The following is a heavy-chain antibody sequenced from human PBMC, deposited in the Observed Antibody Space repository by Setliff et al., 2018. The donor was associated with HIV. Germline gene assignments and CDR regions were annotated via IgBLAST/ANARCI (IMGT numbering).Heavy chain of an antibody. J-gene: IGHJ3*01. CDR3: AREAPTKGESAFDL. CDR2: ISHSSNYI. Sequence: GGSLSLSCVGSAFTFSHYSLDWVRQAPGKGLEWVASISHSSNYIYYADIIQGRFTISRDNAKNSLDLQMKSLRVEDTAIYYCAREAPTKGESAFDLWGQGTMVTVSS. D-gene: IGHD3-16*01. V-gene: IGHV3-21*04. CDR1: AFTFSHYS.